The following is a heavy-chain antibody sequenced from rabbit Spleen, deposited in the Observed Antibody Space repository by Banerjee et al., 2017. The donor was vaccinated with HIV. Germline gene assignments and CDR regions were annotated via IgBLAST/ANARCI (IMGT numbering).Heavy chain of an antibody. Sequence: QEQLEESGGDLVKPGASLTLTCTASGFSFSSSDYMCWVRQAPGKGLEWISCIAGSSSGFTYSATWAKGRFTISKTSSTTVTLQMTSLTVADTATYFCARGLAVSGAVGGYANYFDLWGPGTLVTVS. J-gene: IGHJ4*01. D-gene: IGHD3-3*01. CDR1: GFSFSSSDY. CDR2: IAGSSSGFT. V-gene: IGHV1S45*01. CDR3: ARGLAVSGAVGGYANYFDL.